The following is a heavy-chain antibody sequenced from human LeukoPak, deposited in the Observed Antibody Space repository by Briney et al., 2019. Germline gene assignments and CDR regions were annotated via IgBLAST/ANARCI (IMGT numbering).Heavy chain of an antibody. CDR2: ISSSSSTI. J-gene: IGHJ3*02. CDR3: ARAQWLPPRHDAFDI. CDR1: GFTFSSYS. D-gene: IGHD3-22*01. Sequence: GGSLRLSCAASGFTFSSYSMNWVRQAPGKGLEWVSYISSSSSTIYYADSVEGRFTISRDNAKNSLYLQMNSLRAEDTAVYYCARAQWLPPRHDAFDIWGQGTMVTVSS. V-gene: IGHV3-48*01.